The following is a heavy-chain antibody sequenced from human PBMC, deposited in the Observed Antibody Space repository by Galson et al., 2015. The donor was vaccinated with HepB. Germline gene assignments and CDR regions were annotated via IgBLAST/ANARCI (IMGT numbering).Heavy chain of an antibody. CDR2: INSDGSST. D-gene: IGHD3-16*02. CDR3: AIFSQPPTPYDYVWGSYRLLTGSFDY. CDR1: RFTFSSYW. J-gene: IGHJ4*02. Sequence: SLRLSCAASRFTFSSYWMHWVRQAPGKGLVWVSRINSDGSSTSYADSVKGRFTIPRDNAKNTLYLQMNSLRAEDTAVYYCAIFSQPPTPYDYVWGSYRLLTGSFDYWGQGTLVTVSS. V-gene: IGHV3-74*01.